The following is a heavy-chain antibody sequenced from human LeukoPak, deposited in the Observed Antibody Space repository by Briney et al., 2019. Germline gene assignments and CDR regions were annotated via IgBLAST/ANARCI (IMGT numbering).Heavy chain of an antibody. CDR3: ARDRIRYFDWLFEAFDI. J-gene: IGHJ3*02. CDR1: GYTFTSYY. V-gene: IGHV1-46*01. CDR2: INPSGGST. Sequence: ASVKVSCKASGYTFTSYYMHWVRQAPGQGLEWMGIINPSGGSTSYAQKFQGRVTMTRDTSTSTVYMELSSLRSEDTAVYYCARDRIRYFDWLFEAFDIWGQGTMVTVSS. D-gene: IGHD3-9*01.